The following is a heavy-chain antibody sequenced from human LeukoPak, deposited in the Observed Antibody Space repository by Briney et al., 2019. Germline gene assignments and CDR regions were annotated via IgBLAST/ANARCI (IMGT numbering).Heavy chain of an antibody. Sequence: GGSLRLSCAASGFTFSSCWMHWVRQAPGKGLVWVSRINTDGRSTSYGDSVKGRFTISRDNAKNTLYMQMNSLRAEDTAVYYCVRDVWGDRDSYFDYWGQGTLVTVST. J-gene: IGHJ4*02. CDR3: VRDVWGDRDSYFDY. D-gene: IGHD2-21*01. CDR1: GFTFSSCW. V-gene: IGHV3-74*01. CDR2: INTDGRST.